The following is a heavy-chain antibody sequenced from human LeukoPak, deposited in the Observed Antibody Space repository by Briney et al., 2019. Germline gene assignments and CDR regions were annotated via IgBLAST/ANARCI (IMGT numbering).Heavy chain of an antibody. CDR1: GGSFSGYY. D-gene: IGHD2-2*01. Sequence: SETLSLTCAVYGGSFSGYYWSWIRQPPGKELEWIGEINHSGSTNYNPSLKSRVTISVDTSKDQFSLKLSSVTAADTAVYYCARGYLSDDIVVVPAASDFDYWGQGTLVTVSS. CDR3: ARGYLSDDIVVVPAASDFDY. CDR2: INHSGST. V-gene: IGHV4-34*01. J-gene: IGHJ4*02.